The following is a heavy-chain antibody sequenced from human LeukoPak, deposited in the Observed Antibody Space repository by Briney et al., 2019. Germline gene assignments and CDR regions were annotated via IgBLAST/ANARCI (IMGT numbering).Heavy chain of an antibody. D-gene: IGHD3-22*01. CDR3: AIHRPLYDSSGNYTNPTFDY. CDR1: GYTFTGYY. V-gene: IGHV1-2*02. J-gene: IGHJ4*02. Sequence: ASVKVSCKASGYTFTGYYMHWVRQAPGQGLEWMGWINPNSGGTNYAQKFQGRVTMTRDTSISTAYMELSRLRSDDTAVYYCAIHRPLYDSSGNYTNPTFDYWGQGTLVTVSS. CDR2: INPNSGGT.